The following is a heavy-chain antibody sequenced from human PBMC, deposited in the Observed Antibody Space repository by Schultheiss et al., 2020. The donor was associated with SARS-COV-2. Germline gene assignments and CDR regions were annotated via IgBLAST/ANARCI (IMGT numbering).Heavy chain of an antibody. V-gene: IGHV4-34*01. CDR1: GGSFSGYY. J-gene: IGHJ3*02. Sequence: SETLSLTCAVYGGSFSGYYWSWIRQPPGKGLEWIGEINHSGSTNYNPSLKSRVTISVDTSKNQFSLKLSSVTAADTAVYYCASRMYYYDSSGYPNDAFDIWGQGTMVTVSS. CDR3: ASRMYYYDSSGYPNDAFDI. CDR2: INHSGST. D-gene: IGHD3-22*01.